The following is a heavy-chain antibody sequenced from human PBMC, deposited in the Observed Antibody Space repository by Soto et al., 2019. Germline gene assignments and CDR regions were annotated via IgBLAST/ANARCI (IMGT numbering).Heavy chain of an antibody. D-gene: IGHD1-7*01. CDR2: VWHDGSKQ. V-gene: IGHV3-33*01. Sequence: QVQLVESGGGVVQPGRSLRLSCVASGFTFSTYGIYWVRQAPAKGLEWVALVWHDGSKQYYADSAKGRFIISRDNSKNTVYLQMNSLRAEDTAVYYWARTDWNYGTGVFDIWGQGTMVTVSS. CDR3: ARTDWNYGTGVFDI. J-gene: IGHJ3*02. CDR1: GFTFSTYG.